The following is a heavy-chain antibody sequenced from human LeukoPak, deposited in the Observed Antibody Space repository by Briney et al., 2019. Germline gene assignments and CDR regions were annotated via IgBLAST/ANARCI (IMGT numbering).Heavy chain of an antibody. D-gene: IGHD2-2*01. CDR1: GGTFSSYA. J-gene: IGHJ3*02. V-gene: IGHV1-69*06. CDR2: IIPIFGTA. CDR3: ARGYCSSTSCYAGGDAFDI. Sequence: PLASVKVSCKASGGTFSSYAISWVRQAPGQGLEWMGGIIPIFGTANYAQKFQGRVTITADKSTSTAYMELSSLRSEDTAVYYCARGYCSSTSCYAGGDAFDIWSQGTMATVSS.